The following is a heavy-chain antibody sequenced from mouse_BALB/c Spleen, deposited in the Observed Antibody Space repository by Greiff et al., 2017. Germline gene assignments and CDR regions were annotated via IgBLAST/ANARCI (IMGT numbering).Heavy chain of an antibody. J-gene: IGHJ1*01. CDR1: GFTFSSFG. D-gene: IGHD2-4*01. V-gene: IGHV5-17*02. CDR2: ISSGSSTI. Sequence: EVQGVESGGGLVQPGGSRKLSCAASGFTFSSFGMHWVRQAPEKGLEWVAYISSGSSTIYYADTVKGRFTISRDNPKNTLFLQMTSLRSEDTAMYYCARSTTMITTWYFDVWGAGTTVTVSS. CDR3: ARSTTMITTWYFDV.